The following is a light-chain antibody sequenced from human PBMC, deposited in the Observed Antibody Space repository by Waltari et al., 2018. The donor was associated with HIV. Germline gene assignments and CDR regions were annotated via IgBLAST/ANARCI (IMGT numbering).Light chain of an antibody. Sequence: QSVLTQAPSVSAAPGQKIAISCSGASSNIGSNFVSWYQQFPGRAPQRLIYDNNRRPSEMPDRFSGSKSGTSATLDITGLQTGDEADYYCGTWDNRLNAYVFGSGTEVTVL. CDR2: DNN. J-gene: IGLJ1*01. V-gene: IGLV1-51*01. CDR3: GTWDNRLNAYV. CDR1: SSNIGSNF.